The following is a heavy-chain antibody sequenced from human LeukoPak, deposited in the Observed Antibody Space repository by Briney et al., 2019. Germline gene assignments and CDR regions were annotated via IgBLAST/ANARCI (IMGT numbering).Heavy chain of an antibody. V-gene: IGHV3-73*01. Sequence: GGSLRLSCAASGSTFSGSAMHWVRQASGKGLEWVGRIRSKANSYATAYAASVKGRFTISRDDSKNTAYLQMNSLKTEDTAVYYCTTFNYYDNGWGQGTLVTVSS. CDR3: TTFNYYDNG. CDR1: GSTFSGSA. D-gene: IGHD3-22*01. CDR2: IRSKANSYAT. J-gene: IGHJ4*02.